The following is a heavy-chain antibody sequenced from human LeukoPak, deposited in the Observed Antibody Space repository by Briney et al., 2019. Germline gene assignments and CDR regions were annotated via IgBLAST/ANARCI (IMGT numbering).Heavy chain of an antibody. V-gene: IGHV4-59*08. CDR1: GGPISNYC. CDR3: ARSRGLAGAATVIDY. CDR2: VYNSGIT. J-gene: IGHJ4*02. D-gene: IGHD6-25*01. Sequence: PSETLSLTCTVSGGPISNYCWTWIRQSPGQGLEWIGYVYNSGITDYNPSLKSRLTISVDTSKNQFSLKLSSMTAADTAVYYCARSRGLAGAATVIDYWGQGTLVTVSS.